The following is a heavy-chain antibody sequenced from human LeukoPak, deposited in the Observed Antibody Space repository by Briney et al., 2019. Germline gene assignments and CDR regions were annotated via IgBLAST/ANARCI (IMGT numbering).Heavy chain of an antibody. J-gene: IGHJ4*02. D-gene: IGHD5-18*01. CDR1: GFTFGDYA. Sequence: PTGRSLRLSCTASGFTFGDYAMSWVRQAPGKGLEWVANIKQDGSEKYYVDSVKGRFTISRDNANNSLYLQMNSLRAEDTAVYYCAREAGIPPSTQQWPTSVDYWGQGTLVTVSS. CDR2: IKQDGSEK. V-gene: IGHV3-7*05. CDR3: AREAGIPPSTQQWPTSVDY.